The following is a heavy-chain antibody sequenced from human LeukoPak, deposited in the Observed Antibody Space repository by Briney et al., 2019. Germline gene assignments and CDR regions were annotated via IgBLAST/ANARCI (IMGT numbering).Heavy chain of an antibody. J-gene: IGHJ4*02. V-gene: IGHV3-15*01. Sequence: GGSLRLSCAASGFTFSNAWMSWVRQAPGKGLEWVGRIKSKTDGGTTDYAAPVKGRFTISRDDSKNTLYLQINSLKTEDTAVYYCTTDEPPPTDYDSSSYRDYWGQGTLVTVSS. D-gene: IGHD3-22*01. CDR1: GFTFSNAW. CDR3: TTDEPPPTDYDSSSYRDY. CDR2: IKSKTDGGTT.